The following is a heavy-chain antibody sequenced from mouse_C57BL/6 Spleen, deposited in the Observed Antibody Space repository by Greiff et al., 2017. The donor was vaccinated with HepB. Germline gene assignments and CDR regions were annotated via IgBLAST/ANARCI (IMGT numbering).Heavy chain of an antibody. J-gene: IGHJ4*01. V-gene: IGHV14-3*01. CDR1: GYTFTSYW. CDR3: ARDFAYYAMDY. Sequence: EVQLQQPGAELVRPGSSVKLSCKASGYTFTSYWMDWVKQRPEQGLEWIGRIDPANGNTKYAPKFQGKATITADTSSNTAYLQLSSLTSEDTAIYYCARDFAYYAMDYWGQGTSVTVSS. CDR2: IDPANGNT.